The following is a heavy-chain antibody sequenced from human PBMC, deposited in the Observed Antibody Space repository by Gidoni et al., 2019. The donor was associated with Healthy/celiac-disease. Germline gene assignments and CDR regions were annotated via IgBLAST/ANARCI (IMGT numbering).Heavy chain of an antibody. CDR1: GGSISSSSYY. J-gene: IGHJ4*02. CDR2: IYFSGST. Sequence: QLQLQESGPGLVKPSETLSLPCTVSGGSISSSSYYWGWIRQPPGKGLEWIGSIYFSGSTYYNPSLKSRVTISVDTSKNQFSLKLSSVTAADTAVYYCARYDSSGYSFDYWGQGTLVTVSS. V-gene: IGHV4-39*01. CDR3: ARYDSSGYSFDY. D-gene: IGHD3-22*01.